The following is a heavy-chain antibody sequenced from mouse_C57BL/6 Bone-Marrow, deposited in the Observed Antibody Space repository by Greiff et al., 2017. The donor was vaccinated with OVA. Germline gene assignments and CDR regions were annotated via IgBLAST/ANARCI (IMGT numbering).Heavy chain of an antibody. CDR1: GYTFTDYY. J-gene: IGHJ1*03. Sequence: VQLQQSGPVLVKPGASVKMSCKASGYTFTDYYMNWVKQSHGKSLEWIGVINPYNGGTSYNQKFKGKATLTVDKSSSTAYMELNSLTSEDSAVYYCARTYGSVLYGYFDVWGTGTTVTVSS. CDR3: ARTYGSVLYGYFDV. D-gene: IGHD1-1*01. V-gene: IGHV1-19*01. CDR2: INPYNGGT.